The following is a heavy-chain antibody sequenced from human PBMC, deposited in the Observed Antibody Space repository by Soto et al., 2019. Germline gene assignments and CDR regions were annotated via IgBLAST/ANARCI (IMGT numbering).Heavy chain of an antibody. CDR1: GFTFDDYA. Sequence: GGSLRLPCAASGFTFDDYAMYWVRQVPGKGLEWVSGISWNSGRIGYADSVKGRFTISRDNAKNSLYLQMNSLRPEDTALYYCTKARLWGGDGYNSYYYNAMDVWGQGTTVTVSS. CDR2: ISWNSGRI. CDR3: TKARLWGGDGYNSYYYNAMDV. D-gene: IGHD3-16*01. V-gene: IGHV3-9*01. J-gene: IGHJ6*02.